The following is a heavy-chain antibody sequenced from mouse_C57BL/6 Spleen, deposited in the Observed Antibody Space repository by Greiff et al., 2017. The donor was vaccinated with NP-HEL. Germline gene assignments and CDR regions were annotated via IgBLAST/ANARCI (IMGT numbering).Heavy chain of an antibody. J-gene: IGHJ2*01. D-gene: IGHD1-1*01. CDR2: IDPEAGGT. CDR3: TRFPLYYYGRSYFDY. Sequence: QVQLQQSGAELVRPGASVTLSCKASGYTFTDYEMHWVKQTPVHGLEWIGAIDPEAGGTAYNQKFKGKAILTADNSSSTAYMELRSLTSEDSAVYYGTRFPLYYYGRSYFDYWGQGTTLTVSS. V-gene: IGHV1-15*01. CDR1: GYTFTDYE.